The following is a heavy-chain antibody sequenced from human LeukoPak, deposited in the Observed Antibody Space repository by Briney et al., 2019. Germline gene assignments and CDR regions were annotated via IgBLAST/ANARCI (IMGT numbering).Heavy chain of an antibody. D-gene: IGHD5-12*01. CDR3: ARVSDSGSMHY. V-gene: IGHV4-34*01. J-gene: IGHJ4*02. Sequence: SETLSLTCAVYGGSFSGYYWSWIRQPPGKGLEWIGEINHSGSTNYNPSLKSRVTISVDTSKNQFSLKLSSVTAADTAVYYCARVSDSGSMHYWGQGTLVTVSS. CDR1: GGSFSGYY. CDR2: INHSGST.